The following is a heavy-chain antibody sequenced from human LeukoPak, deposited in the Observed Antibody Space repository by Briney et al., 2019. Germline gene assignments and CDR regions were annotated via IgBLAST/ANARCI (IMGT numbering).Heavy chain of an antibody. Sequence: TLSLTCTVSGGSLSNYYWSWIRQPPGKGLEWVGYIYYSGSTTYNPSLKSRVTISVDTSTNQFSLRLTSVTTADTAVYYCAMSDSSSWAYFVYWGQGTLVTVSS. V-gene: IGHV4-59*01. CDR3: AMSDSSSWAYFVY. CDR1: GGSLSNYY. J-gene: IGHJ4*02. CDR2: IYYSGST. D-gene: IGHD6-13*01.